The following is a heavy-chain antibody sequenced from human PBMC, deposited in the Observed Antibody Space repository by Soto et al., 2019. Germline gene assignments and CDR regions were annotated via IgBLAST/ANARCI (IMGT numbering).Heavy chain of an antibody. Sequence: QVQLQESGPGLVKPSQTLSLTCTVSGGSISSGGYYWSWIRQHPGKGLEWIGYIYYSGSTYYNPSLNSLVTISVYTSKNQFSLKLSSVTAAYTAVHYCARGVAYYDSSGYWAFDIWGQGTMVTVSS. CDR2: IYYSGST. D-gene: IGHD3-22*01. CDR1: GGSISSGGYY. J-gene: IGHJ3*02. CDR3: ARGVAYYDSSGYWAFDI. V-gene: IGHV4-31*01.